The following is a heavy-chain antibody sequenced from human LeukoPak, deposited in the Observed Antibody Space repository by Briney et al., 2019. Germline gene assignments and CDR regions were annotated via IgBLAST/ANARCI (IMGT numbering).Heavy chain of an antibody. CDR3: ARDLALRLDD. V-gene: IGHV1-69*05. CDR2: IIPIFGTA. CDR1: GGTFSSYA. Sequence: SSVKLSCKASGGTFSSYAISWVRQAPGQGLEWMGGIIPIFGTANYAQKFQGRVTITTDESTSTAYMELSSLRSEDTAVYYCARDLALRLDDWGQGTLVTVSS. J-gene: IGHJ4*02. D-gene: IGHD1-7*01.